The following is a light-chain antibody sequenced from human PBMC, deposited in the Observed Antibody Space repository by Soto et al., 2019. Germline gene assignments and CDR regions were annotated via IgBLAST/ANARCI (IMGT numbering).Light chain of an antibody. J-gene: IGKJ5*01. Sequence: DIKMTQPPSSVSASLGDRVTITCRASQDIGSWFAWYQQKPGKVPKLLIYAASILQSGVPSRFSGSGSGTDFTLTINNLQPEDFATYYCQQAKSLPVSFGQGTRLEI. CDR1: QDIGSW. CDR3: QQAKSLPVS. V-gene: IGKV1D-12*01. CDR2: AAS.